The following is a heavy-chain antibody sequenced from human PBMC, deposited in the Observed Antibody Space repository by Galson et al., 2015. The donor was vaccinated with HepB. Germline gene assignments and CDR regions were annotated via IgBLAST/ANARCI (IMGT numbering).Heavy chain of an antibody. J-gene: IGHJ4*02. V-gene: IGHV1-69*13. CDR1: GGTFSSYA. CDR2: IIPIFGTA. D-gene: IGHD6-13*01. CDR3: ARGQQQLVSGVFDY. Sequence: SVKVSCKASGGTFSSYAINWVRQAPGQGLEWMGEIIPIFGTANYAQKFQGRVTITADESTSTASMELSSLRSEDTAVYYCARGQQQLVSGVFDYWGQGALVTVSS.